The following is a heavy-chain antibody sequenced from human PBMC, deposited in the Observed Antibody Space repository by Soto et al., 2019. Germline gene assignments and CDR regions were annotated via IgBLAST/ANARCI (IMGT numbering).Heavy chain of an antibody. D-gene: IGHD1-26*01. CDR3: ARRYGGNFDY. V-gene: IGHV4-59*01. CDR2: IYYSGST. CDR1: GGSISSYY. Sequence: QVQLQESGPGLVKPSETLSLTCTVSGGSISSYYWSWIRQPPGKGLEWFGYIYYSGSTSYIPSLKRPATISVDTSKNPSPLKLSSVTAADTAVYYCARRYGGNFDYSGQGTLVTVSS. J-gene: IGHJ4*02.